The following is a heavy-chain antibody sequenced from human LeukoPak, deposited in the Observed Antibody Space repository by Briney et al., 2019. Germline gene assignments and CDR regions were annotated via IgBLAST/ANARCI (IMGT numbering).Heavy chain of an antibody. Sequence: SGPALVKPTQTLTLTCTFSGFSLTTSGMSVSWIRQPPGKALEWLARIDWDDDKYYNTSLKTRLTISKDTSKNQVVLTMTNMDPVDTATYYCARMRVSKWFGELSTTDAFDIWGQGTMVTVPS. D-gene: IGHD3-10*01. V-gene: IGHV2-70*11. CDR1: GFSLTTSGMS. CDR2: IDWDDDK. CDR3: ARMRVSKWFGELSTTDAFDI. J-gene: IGHJ3*02.